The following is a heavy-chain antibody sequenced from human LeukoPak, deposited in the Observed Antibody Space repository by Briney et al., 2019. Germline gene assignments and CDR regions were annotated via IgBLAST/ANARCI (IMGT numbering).Heavy chain of an antibody. V-gene: IGHV3-23*01. CDR2: ISGSGGST. Sequence: GGSLRLSCAASGFTFSSYAMSWVRQAPGKGLEWVSGISGSGGSTYYADSVQGRFTISRDNSKNTVYLQMNSLRAEDTAVYYCATNPPYDSSGYRYYYYYMYVWAKGTTVTVSS. CDR3: ATNPPYDSSGYRYYYYYMYV. J-gene: IGHJ6*03. D-gene: IGHD3-22*01. CDR1: GFTFSSYA.